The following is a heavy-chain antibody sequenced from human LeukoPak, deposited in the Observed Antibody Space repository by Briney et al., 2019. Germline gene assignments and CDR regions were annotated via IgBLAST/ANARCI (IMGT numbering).Heavy chain of an antibody. D-gene: IGHD5-18*01. Sequence: GGSLRLSCAASGFTFSSYGMHWVRQAPGKGLDWVAVISNDGSKKYYTDSVKGRFTISRENSKNTLSLQVSSLRTGDTAVYYCAKDRYSYAFEYSDSWGQGTLVTVSS. V-gene: IGHV3-30*18. CDR1: GFTFSSYG. CDR3: AKDRYSYAFEYSDS. J-gene: IGHJ4*02. CDR2: ISNDGSKK.